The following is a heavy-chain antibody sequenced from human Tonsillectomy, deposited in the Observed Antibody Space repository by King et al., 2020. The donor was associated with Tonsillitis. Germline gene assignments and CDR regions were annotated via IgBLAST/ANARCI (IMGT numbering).Heavy chain of an antibody. CDR1: GFAFSDNG. D-gene: IGHD3-22*01. Sequence: VQLVESGGGVVQPGRSLRLSCAASGFAFSDNGMHWVRQAPGKGLEWVAVIWYDGSSQYYADSVKGRFTISRDYSKNTLFLQMDSLRVEDTAVYYCARSVWLSDSYGNRGYCFDYWGQGTLVTVSS. V-gene: IGHV3-33*01. CDR2: IWYDGSSQ. J-gene: IGHJ4*02. CDR3: ARSVWLSDSYGNRGYCFDY.